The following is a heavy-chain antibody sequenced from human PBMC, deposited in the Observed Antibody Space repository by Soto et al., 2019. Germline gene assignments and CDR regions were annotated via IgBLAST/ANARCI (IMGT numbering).Heavy chain of an antibody. J-gene: IGHJ5*02. CDR2: IWYDGSNK. V-gene: IGHV3-33*01. D-gene: IGHD4-17*01. CDR3: ARDDYGGNRNWFDP. CDR1: GFTFSSYG. Sequence: QVQLVESGGGVVQSGRSLRLSCAASGFTFSSYGMHWVRQAPGKGLEWVAVIWYDGSNKYYADSVKGRFTISRDNSKNTLYLQMNSLRAEDTAVYYCARDDYGGNRNWFDPWGQGTLVTVSS.